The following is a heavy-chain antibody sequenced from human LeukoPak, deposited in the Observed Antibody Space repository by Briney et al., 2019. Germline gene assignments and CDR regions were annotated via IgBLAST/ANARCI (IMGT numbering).Heavy chain of an antibody. D-gene: IGHD3-10*01. CDR3: ARVTSLWFGAGRRFDY. Sequence: PSETLSLTCTVSGGSVSSYFWSWIRQPPGKGLEWIGEINHSGSTNYNPSLKSRVTISVDTSKNQFSLKLSSVTAADTAVYYCARVTSLWFGAGRRFDYWGQGTLVTVSS. J-gene: IGHJ4*02. V-gene: IGHV4-34*01. CDR1: GGSVSSYF. CDR2: INHSGST.